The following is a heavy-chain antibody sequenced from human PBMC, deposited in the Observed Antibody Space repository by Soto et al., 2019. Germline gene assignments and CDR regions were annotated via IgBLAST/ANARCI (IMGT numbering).Heavy chain of an antibody. V-gene: IGHV3-23*01. CDR3: AKDLYYYDSSGYYYGFFWDY. J-gene: IGHJ4*02. Sequence: GSLRLSCAASGFTFSSYAMSWVRQAPGKGLEWVSAISGSGGSTYYADSVKGRFTISRDNSKNTLYLQMNSLRAEDTAVYYCAKDLYYYDSSGYYYGFFWDYWGQGTLVTVSS. CDR2: ISGSGGST. CDR1: GFTFSSYA. D-gene: IGHD3-22*01.